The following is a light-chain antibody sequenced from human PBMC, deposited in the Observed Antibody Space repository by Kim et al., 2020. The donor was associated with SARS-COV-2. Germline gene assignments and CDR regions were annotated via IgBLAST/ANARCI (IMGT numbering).Light chain of an antibody. CDR3: QQYDVYPRT. CDR2: AAS. CDR1: QGISGY. V-gene: IGKV1-9*01. J-gene: IGKJ1*01. Sequence: SSVGDRVTITCRASQGISGYLAWYQQSPGKAPKLLIYAASTLQSGVPSRFSGSGSGTEFTLTISSLQPEDFATYSCQQYDVYPRTFGQGTKVEIK.